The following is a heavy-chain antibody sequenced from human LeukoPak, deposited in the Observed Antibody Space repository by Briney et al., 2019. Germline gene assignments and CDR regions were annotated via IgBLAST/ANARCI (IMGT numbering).Heavy chain of an antibody. D-gene: IGHD5-12*01. J-gene: IGHJ4*02. V-gene: IGHV1-2*02. CDR3: ARVEMATIMSYFDY. CDR2: INPNSGGT. Sequence: ASVKVSCKASGYTFTGYYMHWVRQAPGQGLEWMGWINPNSGGTNYAQKFQGRVTMTRDTSISTAYMELSRLRSDDTAVYYCARVEMATIMSYFDYWGQGTLVTVSS. CDR1: GYTFTGYY.